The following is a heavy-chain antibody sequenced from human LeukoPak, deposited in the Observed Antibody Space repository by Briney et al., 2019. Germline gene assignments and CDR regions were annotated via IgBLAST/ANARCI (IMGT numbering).Heavy chain of an antibody. Sequence: GGSLRLSCAASGFTFSSYAMSWVRQAPGKGLEWVSAISGSGGSTYYADSVKGRFTISRDNSKNTLYLQMNSLRAEDTAVYYCAKDQGRIVGAKNWFDPWGQGTLVTVSS. CDR3: AKDQGRIVGAKNWFDP. CDR1: GFTFSSYA. J-gene: IGHJ5*02. CDR2: ISGSGGST. V-gene: IGHV3-23*01. D-gene: IGHD1-26*01.